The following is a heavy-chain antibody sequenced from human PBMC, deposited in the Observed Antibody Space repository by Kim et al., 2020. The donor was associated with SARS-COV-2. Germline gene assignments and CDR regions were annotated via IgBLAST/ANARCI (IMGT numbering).Heavy chain of an antibody. D-gene: IGHD2-8*01. CDR3: ARGSTSGAFDY. CDR2: ER. Sequence: ERYYVNYVKGRFTIPRDNAKNSLYMQMTSRRAEDTAVYYCARGSTSGAFDYWGQGTLVTVSS. V-gene: IGHV3-7*01. J-gene: IGHJ4*02.